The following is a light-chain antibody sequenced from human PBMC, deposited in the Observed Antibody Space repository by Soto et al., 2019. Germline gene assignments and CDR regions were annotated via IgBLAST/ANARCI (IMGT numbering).Light chain of an antibody. J-gene: IGLJ2*01. V-gene: IGLV6-57*04. CDR1: SGSIASNY. Sequence: NFMLTQPHSVSESPGKTVTISCTRSSGSIASNYVQWYQQRPGSAPTTVIYEDNQRPSGVPDRFSGSIDSSSNSASLTISGLKTEDEADYYCQSYDSSLTGGIFGGGTKLTVL. CDR3: QSYDSSLTGGI. CDR2: EDN.